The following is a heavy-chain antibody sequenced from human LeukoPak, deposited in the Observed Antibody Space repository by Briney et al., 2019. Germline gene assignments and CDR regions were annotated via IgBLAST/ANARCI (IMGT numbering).Heavy chain of an antibody. CDR2: ISYDGSNK. V-gene: IGHV3-30-3*01. CDR1: GFTFSSYA. D-gene: IGHD6-6*01. CDR3: ARDAYSSSWGSYYYYMDV. Sequence: GGSLRLSCAASGFTFSSYAMHWVRQAPGKGLEWVAVISYDGSNKYYADSVKGRFTISRDNSKNTLYLQMNSLRAEDAAVYYCARDAYSSSWGSYYYYMDVWGKGTTVTVSS. J-gene: IGHJ6*03.